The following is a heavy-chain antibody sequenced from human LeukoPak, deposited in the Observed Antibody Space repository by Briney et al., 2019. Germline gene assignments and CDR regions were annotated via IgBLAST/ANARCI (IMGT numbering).Heavy chain of an antibody. CDR2: IYHSGST. CDR1: GYSISSGYY. Sequence: PSETLSLTCAVSGYSISSGYYWGWIRQPPGKGLEWIGSIYHSGSTYYNPSLKSRVTISVDTSKNQFSLKLSSVTAADTAVYYCARGHSYGKILLDYWGQGTLVTVSS. CDR3: ARGHSYGKILLDY. J-gene: IGHJ4*02. D-gene: IGHD5-18*01. V-gene: IGHV4-38-2*01.